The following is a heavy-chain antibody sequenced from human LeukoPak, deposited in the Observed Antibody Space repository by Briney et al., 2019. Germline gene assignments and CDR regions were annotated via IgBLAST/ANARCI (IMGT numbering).Heavy chain of an antibody. J-gene: IGHJ6*04. CDR3: ARVDYYGSGPYYYYGMDV. CDR1: GFTFSRYG. Sequence: GGSLRLSCAASGFTFSRYGMHWVRQAPGKGLEWVAVIWYDGSNKYYADSVKGRFTISRDNSKNTLYLQMNSLRAEDTAVYYCARVDYYGSGPYYYYGMDVWGKGTTVTVSS. D-gene: IGHD3-10*01. CDR2: IWYDGSNK. V-gene: IGHV3-33*01.